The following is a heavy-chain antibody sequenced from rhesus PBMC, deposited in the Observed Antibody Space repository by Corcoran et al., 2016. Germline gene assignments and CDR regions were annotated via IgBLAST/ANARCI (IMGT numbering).Heavy chain of an antibody. V-gene: IGHV4-160*01. CDR2: IYGSGGST. J-gene: IGHJ6*01. D-gene: IGHD2-21*01. CDR1: GGSISSHY. CDR3: ASPSPYCTGSGCYYYGLDS. Sequence: QVQLQESGPGLVKPSETLSLPCAVSGGSISSHYWSWIRHPPGTGLVWTGRIYGSGGSTDYNPSLKSRVTISTDTSKNQFSLKLSSVTAADTAVYYCASPSPYCTGSGCYYYGLDSWGQGVVVTVSS.